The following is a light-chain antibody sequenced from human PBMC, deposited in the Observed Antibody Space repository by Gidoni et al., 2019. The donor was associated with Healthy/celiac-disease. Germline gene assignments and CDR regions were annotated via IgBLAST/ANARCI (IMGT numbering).Light chain of an antibody. J-gene: IGKJ2*01. CDR2: LGS. V-gene: IGKV2-28*01. CDR3: MQALQTPRT. CDR1: KSLLHSNGSNY. Sequence: DLVMTQSPLSLPVTPGEPASLSCRSSKSLLHSNGSNYLYWYLQKPGQSPQLLIYLGSNRASGVPDRFSGSGSGTDFTLKISRVEAEDVGVYYCMQALQTPRTFGQGTKLDIK.